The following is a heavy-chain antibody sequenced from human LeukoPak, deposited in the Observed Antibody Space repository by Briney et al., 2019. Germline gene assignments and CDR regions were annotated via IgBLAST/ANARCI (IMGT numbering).Heavy chain of an antibody. V-gene: IGHV3-30*02. Sequence: GSLRLSCAASGSTFSSYGMHWVRQAPGKGLEWVAFIRYDGSNKYYADSVKGRFTISRDNSKNTLYLQMNSLRAEDTAVYYCAKDGIGVIADYYYYYYMDVWGKGTTVTVSS. CDR2: IRYDGSNK. CDR1: GSTFSSYG. D-gene: IGHD2-21*01. CDR3: AKDGIGVIADYYYYYYMDV. J-gene: IGHJ6*03.